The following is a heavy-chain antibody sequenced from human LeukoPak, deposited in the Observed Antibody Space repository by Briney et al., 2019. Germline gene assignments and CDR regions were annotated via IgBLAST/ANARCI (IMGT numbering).Heavy chain of an antibody. CDR1: GFTFSTYS. Sequence: PGGSLRLSCAASGFTFSTYSMHWVRQAPGKGLEWVSSIRGGSTYINYADSVKGRFTISRDDAKNSLYLQMNSLRAEDTAVYYCARDGIFDYWGQGTLVTVSS. CDR3: ARDGIFDY. V-gene: IGHV3-21*01. J-gene: IGHJ4*02. CDR2: IRGGSTYI.